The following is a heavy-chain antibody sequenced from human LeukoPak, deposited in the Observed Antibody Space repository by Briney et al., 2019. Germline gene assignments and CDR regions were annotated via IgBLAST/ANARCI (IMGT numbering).Heavy chain of an antibody. Sequence: ASVKVSCKASGYTFTGYYMHWVRQAPGQGLEWMGWINPNSGGTNYAQKFQGRVTMTRDTSISTAYMELSRLRSDDTVVYYCARERVGALVYYYDSSGYNRGWFDPWGQGTLVTVSS. CDR2: INPNSGGT. J-gene: IGHJ5*02. CDR3: ARERVGALVYYYDSSGYNRGWFDP. V-gene: IGHV1-2*02. D-gene: IGHD3-22*01. CDR1: GYTFTGYY.